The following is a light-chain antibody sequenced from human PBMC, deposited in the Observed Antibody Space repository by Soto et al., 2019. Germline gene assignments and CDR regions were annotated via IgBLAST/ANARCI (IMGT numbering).Light chain of an antibody. J-gene: IGLJ1*01. V-gene: IGLV2-8*01. CDR3: TSYAGGNNV. CDR2: EVN. CDR1: SSDVGAYNY. Sequence: QSALTQPPSASGSPGQSVTISCSGTSSDVGAYNYVSWYQQHPCKVPKLMVYEVNKRPSGVPDRFSGSKSGNTASLTVSGLQAEDEADYYCTSYAGGNNVFGTGTKLTVL.